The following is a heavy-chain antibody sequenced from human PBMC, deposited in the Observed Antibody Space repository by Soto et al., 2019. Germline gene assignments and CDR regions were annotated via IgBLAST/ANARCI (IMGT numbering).Heavy chain of an antibody. CDR3: ARLDSGYCSGGSCHYGMDV. D-gene: IGHD2-15*01. CDR1: GGSISSYY. J-gene: IGHJ6*02. CDR2: IYYSGST. Sequence: QVQLQESGPGLVKPSETLSLTCTVSGGSISSYYWSWIRQPPGKGLEWIGYIYYSGSTNYNPSLKRRVTISVDTSKNQFSLKRSSVTAADTAVYYCARLDSGYCSGGSCHYGMDVWGQGTTVTVSS. V-gene: IGHV4-59*01.